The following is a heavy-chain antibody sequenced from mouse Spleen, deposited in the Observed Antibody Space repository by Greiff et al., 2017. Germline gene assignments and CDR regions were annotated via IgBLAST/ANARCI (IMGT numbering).Heavy chain of an antibody. CDR2: IDPSDSYT. Sequence: VQLQQPGAELVMPGASVKLSCKASGYTFTSYWMHWVKQRPGQGLEWIGEIDPSDSYTNYNQKFKGKATLTVDKSSSTAYMQLSSLTSEDSAVYYCARQLGLRFDYWGQGTTLTVSS. CDR3: ARQLGLRFDY. J-gene: IGHJ2*01. CDR1: GYTFTSYW. D-gene: IGHD3-1*01. V-gene: IGHV1-69*01.